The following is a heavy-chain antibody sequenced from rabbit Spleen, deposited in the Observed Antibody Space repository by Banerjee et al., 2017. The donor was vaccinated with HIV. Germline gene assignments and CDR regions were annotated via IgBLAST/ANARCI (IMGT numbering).Heavy chain of an antibody. V-gene: IGHV1S45*01. CDR2: INAVTGKA. Sequence: QEQLVESGGGLVQPEGSLTLTCTASGFTISSSYWMCWVRQAPGKGLEWIACINAVTGKAVYASWAKGRFTISKTSSTTVTLQMTSLTAADTATYFCARDTGSSFSSYGMDLWGPGTLVTVS. D-gene: IGHD8-1*01. CDR3: ARDTGSSFSSYGMDL. J-gene: IGHJ6*01. CDR1: GFTISSSYW.